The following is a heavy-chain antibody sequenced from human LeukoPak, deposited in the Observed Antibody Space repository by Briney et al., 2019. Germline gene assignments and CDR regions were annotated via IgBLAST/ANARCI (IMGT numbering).Heavy chain of an antibody. Sequence: SETLSLTCTVSGGSISSYYWSWIRQPPGKGLEWIGYIYYSGSTNYNPSLKSRVTMSVDTSKNQFSLKLSSVTAADTAVYYCARDAYYGSGSYYDYWGQGTLVTVSS. D-gene: IGHD3-10*01. J-gene: IGHJ4*02. CDR1: GGSISSYY. CDR3: ARDAYYGSGSYYDY. CDR2: IYYSGST. V-gene: IGHV4-59*12.